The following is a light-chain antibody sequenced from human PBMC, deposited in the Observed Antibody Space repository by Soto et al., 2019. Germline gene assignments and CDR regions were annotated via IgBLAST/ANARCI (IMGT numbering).Light chain of an antibody. Sequence: AIQLTQSPSSLSAFVGDRVIITCRASQGISSALVWYQQKPGKAPKLLIYDASNLENGVPSRFSGSGSGTDFTLTISSLQPEDSATFYCQQFDSYPSTFGQGTRLEIK. CDR3: QQFDSYPST. CDR1: QGISSA. CDR2: DAS. V-gene: IGKV1-13*02. J-gene: IGKJ5*01.